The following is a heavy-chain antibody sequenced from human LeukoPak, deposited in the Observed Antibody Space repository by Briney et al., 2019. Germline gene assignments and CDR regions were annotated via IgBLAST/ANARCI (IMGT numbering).Heavy chain of an antibody. CDR1: GFTSNSYS. Sequence: GGSLRLSCAASGFTSNSYSMNGVRQAPGKGLGWVSYISSSSSTIYYADSVKGRFTISRDNAKNSLYLQMNSLRAEDTAVYYCARGLYGGYTTYYFDYWGQGTLVTVSS. CDR3: ARGLYGGYTTYYFDY. J-gene: IGHJ4*02. CDR2: ISSSSSTI. D-gene: IGHD5-12*01. V-gene: IGHV3-48*01.